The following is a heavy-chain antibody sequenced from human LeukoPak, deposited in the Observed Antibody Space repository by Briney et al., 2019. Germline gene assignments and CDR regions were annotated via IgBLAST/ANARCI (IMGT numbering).Heavy chain of an antibody. CDR1: GDSISSCYY. J-gene: IGHJ6*03. Sequence: SETLSLTCTVSGDSISSCYYWGWIRPPPGEGLEWIGIINHSGSTNYNPSLKRRVTILVDTTKNQFSLNLTSVTAAHTTVYYCARGRIAVRPWVNYYIYHYMDVWGKRGTVTVAS. CDR2: INHSGST. V-gene: IGHV4-38-2*02. D-gene: IGHD6-6*01. CDR3: ARGRIAVRPWVNYYIYHYMDV.